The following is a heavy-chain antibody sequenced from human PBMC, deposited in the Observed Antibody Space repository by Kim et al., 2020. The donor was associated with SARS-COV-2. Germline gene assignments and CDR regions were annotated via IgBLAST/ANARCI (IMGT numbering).Heavy chain of an antibody. J-gene: IGHJ4*02. D-gene: IGHD6-19*01. CDR3: ASPDPLAVAEPFDY. CDR1: GGSISSSSYY. V-gene: IGHV4-39*01. Sequence: SETLSLTCTVSGGSISSSSYYWGWIRQPPGKGLEWIGSIYYSGSTYYNPSLKSRVTISVDTSKNQFSLKLSSVTAADTAVYYCASPDPLAVAEPFDYWGQGTLVTVSS. CDR2: IYYSGST.